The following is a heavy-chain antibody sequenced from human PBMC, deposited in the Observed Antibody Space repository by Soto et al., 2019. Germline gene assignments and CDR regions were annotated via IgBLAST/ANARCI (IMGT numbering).Heavy chain of an antibody. CDR2: IYWDDDK. D-gene: IGHD3-10*01. Sequence: QITLKESGPTLVRPTQTLTLTCTFSGFSLSTTGVGVGWIRQPPGKSLEWHALIYWDDDKRYSPSLKSRLTITKDTSKNEVILTMTTMDPVDTATYSCAQRLRDYGLGRERANYFDTWGQGTLVTVSS. CDR1: GFSLSTTGVG. V-gene: IGHV2-5*02. CDR3: AQRLRDYGLGRERANYFDT. J-gene: IGHJ5*02.